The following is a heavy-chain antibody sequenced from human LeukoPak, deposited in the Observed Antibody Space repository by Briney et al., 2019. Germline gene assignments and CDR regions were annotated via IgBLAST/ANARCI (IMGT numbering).Heavy chain of an antibody. CDR2: ISSSSYI. D-gene: IGHD2-15*01. J-gene: IGHJ4*02. CDR1: GFTFSSYS. V-gene: IGHV3-21*01. CDR3: ARDWWYCSGGSCYYFDY. Sequence: GGSLRLSCAASGFTFSSYSMNWVRQAPGKGLEWVSSISSSSYIYYADSVKGRFTISRDNAKNSLYLQMNSLRAEDTAVYYCARDWWYCSGGSCYYFDYWGQGTLVTVSS.